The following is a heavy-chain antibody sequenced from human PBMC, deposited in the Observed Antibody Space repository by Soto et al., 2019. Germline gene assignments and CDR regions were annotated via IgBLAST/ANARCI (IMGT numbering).Heavy chain of an antibody. CDR1: GFSFSYFY. J-gene: IGHJ4*02. D-gene: IGHD6-13*01. CDR3: ARVGSTSAAGVLDY. V-gene: IGHV3-11*06. Sequence: NPGGSLRPSCAASGFSFSYFYMSWIRQAPGKGLEWISYISSSGSHTPYADSVKGRFTISRDNAKNSVYLQMNSLRAEDTAVYYCARVGSTSAAGVLDYWGLGTLVTVSS. CDR2: ISSSGSHT.